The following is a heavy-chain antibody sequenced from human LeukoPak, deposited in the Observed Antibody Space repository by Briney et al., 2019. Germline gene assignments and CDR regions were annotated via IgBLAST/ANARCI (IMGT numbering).Heavy chain of an antibody. V-gene: IGHV4-39*07. D-gene: IGHD3-22*01. CDR1: GGSISSSSYY. J-gene: IGHJ5*02. Sequence: SETLSLTCAVSGGSISSSSYYWGWIRQPPGKGLEWIGSIYYSGSTYYNPSLKSRVTISVDTSKNQFSLKLSSVTAADTAVYYCASYDSSGYYGEWFDPWGQGTLVTVSS. CDR3: ASYDSSGYYGEWFDP. CDR2: IYYSGST.